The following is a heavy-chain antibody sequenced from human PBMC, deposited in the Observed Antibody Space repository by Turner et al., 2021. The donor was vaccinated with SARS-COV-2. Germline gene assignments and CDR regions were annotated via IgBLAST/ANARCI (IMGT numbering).Heavy chain of an antibody. J-gene: IGHJ5*02. CDR1: GFTFSRYG. Sequence: QVQLVESGGVVVQPGRSLRRSCAASGFTFSRYGMHWVRQSPGKGLEWVAVISYDGSNNYYADSVKGRFTISRDNSKNTLYLQMNSLRAEDTAVYYCAKDLGQLDWFDPWGQGTLVTVSS. CDR3: AKDLGQLDWFDP. CDR2: ISYDGSNN. V-gene: IGHV3-30*18. D-gene: IGHD6-13*01.